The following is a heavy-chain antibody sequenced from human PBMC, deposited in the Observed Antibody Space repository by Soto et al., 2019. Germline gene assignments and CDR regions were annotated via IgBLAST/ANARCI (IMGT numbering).Heavy chain of an antibody. CDR2: IYPGDSDT. D-gene: IGHD3-10*01. CDR3: ARITMVRGGRLNAFDI. CDR1: GYSFTSYW. Sequence: GESLKISCKGSGYSFTSYWIGWVRQMPGKGLEWMGIIYPGDSDTRYSPSFQGQVTISADKSISTAYLQWSSLKASDTAMYYCARITMVRGGRLNAFDIWGQGTMVTVSS. J-gene: IGHJ3*02. V-gene: IGHV5-51*01.